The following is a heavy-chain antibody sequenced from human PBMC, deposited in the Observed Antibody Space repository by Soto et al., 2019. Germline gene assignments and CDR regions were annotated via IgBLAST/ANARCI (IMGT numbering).Heavy chain of an antibody. CDR1: GGSISSGGYY. CDR3: ARDGNSYGYSY. D-gene: IGHD5-18*01. Sequence: SETLSLTCTVSGGSISSGGYYWSWIRQHPGKGLEWIGYIYYSGSTYYNPSLKSRVTIPVDTSKNQFSLKLSSVTAADTAVYYCARDGNSYGYSYWGQGTLVTVSS. V-gene: IGHV4-31*03. J-gene: IGHJ4*02. CDR2: IYYSGST.